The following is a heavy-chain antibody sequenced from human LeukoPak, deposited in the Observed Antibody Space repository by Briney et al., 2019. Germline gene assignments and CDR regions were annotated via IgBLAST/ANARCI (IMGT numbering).Heavy chain of an antibody. J-gene: IGHJ4*02. CDR3: AREDLGAAYFDF. Sequence: SQTLSLTCAISGDSVSTNNVAWNCIRQSPSRGLVWLGRTYYRSKWYNDYAVSVKSRITDKPDTSKNQFSLQLNSVTPDDTAIYYCAREDLGAAYFDFWGQGTLVTVSS. CDR1: GDSVSTNNVA. CDR2: TYYRSKWYN. D-gene: IGHD3-16*01. V-gene: IGHV6-1*01.